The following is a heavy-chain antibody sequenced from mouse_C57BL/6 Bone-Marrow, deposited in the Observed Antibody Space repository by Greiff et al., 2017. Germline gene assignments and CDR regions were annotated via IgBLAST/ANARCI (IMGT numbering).Heavy chain of an antibody. J-gene: IGHJ4*01. Sequence: EVHLVESGGGLVQPGGSLKLSCAASGFTFSDYGMAWVRQAPRKGPEWVAFISNLAYSIYYADTVTGRFTISRENAKNTLYLEMSSLRSEDTAMYYCARRWDYDDYYAMDYWGQGTSVTVSS. V-gene: IGHV5-15*01. CDR1: GFTFSDYG. D-gene: IGHD2-4*01. CDR2: ISNLAYSI. CDR3: ARRWDYDDYYAMDY.